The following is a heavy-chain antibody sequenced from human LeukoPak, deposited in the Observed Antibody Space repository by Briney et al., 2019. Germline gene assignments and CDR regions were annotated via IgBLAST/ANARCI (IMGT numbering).Heavy chain of an antibody. CDR3: ARIFSPTNGYGSGYYSFLGSLDP. Sequence: SVKVSCKASGGTFSNYAISWVRQAPGQGLEWMGGIIPIFGSVNYAQKFQGRVTITADESTSTAYMELSSLRSEDTALYYCARIFSPTNGYGSGYYSFLGSLDPWGQGTLVTVSS. CDR1: GGTFSNYA. V-gene: IGHV1-69*01. D-gene: IGHD3-10*01. J-gene: IGHJ5*02. CDR2: IIPIFGSV.